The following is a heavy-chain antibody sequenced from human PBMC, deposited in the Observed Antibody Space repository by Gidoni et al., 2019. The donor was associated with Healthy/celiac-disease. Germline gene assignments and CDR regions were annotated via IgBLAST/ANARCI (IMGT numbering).Heavy chain of an antibody. CDR3: ARDTGIYGSGSFDD. CDR1: GYTFTSYG. J-gene: IGHJ4*02. V-gene: IGHV1-18*01. CDR2: ISAYNGNT. Sequence: GAEVKKPGASVKVSCKASGYTFTSYGISWVRQAPGQGLEWMGWISAYNGNTNYAQKLQGRVTMTTDTYTSTSYMELRSLRSDDTAVDYCARDTGIYGSGSFDDWGQGTLVTVSS. D-gene: IGHD3-10*01.